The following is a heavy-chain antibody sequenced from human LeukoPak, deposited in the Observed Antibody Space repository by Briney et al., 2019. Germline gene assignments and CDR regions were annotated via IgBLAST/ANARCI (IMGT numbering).Heavy chain of an antibody. CDR3: AKRAFGSERHLDY. V-gene: IGHV3-23*01. CDR2: ISNSGGGT. Sequence: GGSLRLSCAASGFTFNIYAMNWVRQAPGKGLEWVSVISNSGGGTYYADSVKGRFTISRDNSKNTLYLQMNSLRAEDTAAYYCAKRAFGSERHLDYWGQGTLVTVSS. D-gene: IGHD3-10*01. CDR1: GFTFNIYA. J-gene: IGHJ4*02.